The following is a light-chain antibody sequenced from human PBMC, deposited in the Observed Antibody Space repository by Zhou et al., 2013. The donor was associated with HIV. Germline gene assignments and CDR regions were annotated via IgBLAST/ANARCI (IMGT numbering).Light chain of an antibody. CDR1: QAITNH. V-gene: IGKV1-9*01. CDR3: QQANSFPWT. J-gene: IGKJ1*01. CDR2: AAS. Sequence: DIQMTQSPSFLSASVGDRVTITCRASQAITNHLAWYQQKPGKAPKLLIYAASTLKSGVPSRFSGSGSGTEFTLSISSLQPEDFATYYCQQANSFPWTFGQGTKVEVK.